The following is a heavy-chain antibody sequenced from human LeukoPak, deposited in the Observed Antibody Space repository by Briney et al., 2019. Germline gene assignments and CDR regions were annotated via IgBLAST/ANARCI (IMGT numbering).Heavy chain of an antibody. J-gene: IGHJ4*02. CDR2: IYHSGST. D-gene: IGHD5-12*01. CDR3: ARLGYSGYDYYFDY. V-gene: IGHV4-38-2*01. CDR1: GYSISSGYY. Sequence: SETLSLTCAVSGYSISSGYYWGWIRQPPGKGLEWIGSIYHSGSTYYNPSLKSRVTISVDTSKNQFSLKLSSVTAADTAVYYCARLGYSGYDYYFDYWGQGTLVTVSS.